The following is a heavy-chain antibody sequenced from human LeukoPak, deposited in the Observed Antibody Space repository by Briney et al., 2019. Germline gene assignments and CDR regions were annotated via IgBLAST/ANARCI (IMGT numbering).Heavy chain of an antibody. J-gene: IGHJ4*02. D-gene: IGHD3-22*01. CDR2: IYPGDSDT. V-gene: IGHV5-51*01. Sequence: GESLKISCKGSGYSFTSYWIGWVRQMPGKGLEWMGIIYPGDSDTRYSPSFQGQVTISADKSLSTAYLQWSSLKASDTAMYYCAIPSPYYYDSSGYYYFDYWGQGTLVTVSS. CDR1: GYSFTSYW. CDR3: AIPSPYYYDSSGYYYFDY.